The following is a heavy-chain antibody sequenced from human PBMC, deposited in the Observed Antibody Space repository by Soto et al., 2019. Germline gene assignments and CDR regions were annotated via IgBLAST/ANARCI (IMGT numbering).Heavy chain of an antibody. Sequence: EVHLLEYGGGLVQPGGSLRLSCVVSGSTFSSDDMSWVRQAPGRGLEWVSGISDSGGSTYYADFVKGRFTISRDNAKSTLYLQMKSLRVEDTALYYCAKDGGWSLAVAGLFDYWGPGTQVTVSS. CDR1: GSTFSSDD. V-gene: IGHV3-23*01. J-gene: IGHJ4*02. D-gene: IGHD6-19*01. CDR2: ISDSGGST. CDR3: AKDGGWSLAVAGLFDY.